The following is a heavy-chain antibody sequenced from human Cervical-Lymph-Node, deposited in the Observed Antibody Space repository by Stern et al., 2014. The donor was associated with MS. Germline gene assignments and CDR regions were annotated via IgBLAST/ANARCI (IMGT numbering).Heavy chain of an antibody. J-gene: IGHJ3*02. CDR1: GFVFSNDW. CDR2: TSYDGSET. V-gene: IGHV3-30*01. CDR3: ARDPGQSDLVCGATPSTENAFDI. Sequence: MQLVESGGGVVQPGRSLRLSCVASGFVFSNDWMHWVRQAPGKGLEWVAVTSYDGSETYYADSMKGRFTISRANFRNTLFLQMDALRRDDTAVYFCARDPGQSDLVCGATPSTENAFDIWGQGTLVTVSS. D-gene: IGHD3-10*01.